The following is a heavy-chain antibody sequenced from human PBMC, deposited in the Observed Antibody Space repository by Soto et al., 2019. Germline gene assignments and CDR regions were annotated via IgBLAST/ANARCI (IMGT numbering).Heavy chain of an antibody. Sequence: QVQLVQSGAEVKKPGASVKVSCKASGGTFSSYSFTWVRQAPGQGLEWLGWISTYSGNTNSALKVQDSLTMTTDTSTSTDYMELRSLRSDDTAVYYCARALYNWNYGWFDPWGQGTLVTVSS. V-gene: IGHV1-18*01. CDR3: ARALYNWNYGWFDP. J-gene: IGHJ5*02. CDR2: ISTYSGNT. CDR1: GGTFSSYS. D-gene: IGHD1-7*01.